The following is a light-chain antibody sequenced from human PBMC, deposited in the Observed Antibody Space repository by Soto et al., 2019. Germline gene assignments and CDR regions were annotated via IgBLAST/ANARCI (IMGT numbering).Light chain of an antibody. V-gene: IGKV3-20*01. J-gene: IGKJ1*01. Sequence: EIVLTQSPATLSLSPGERATLSCRASQSVSVYLAWYQQKPGQAPRLLIYDASNRATGIPARFSGSGSGTDFTLTIRRLEPEDFAVYYCQQYDSSPPGTFGQGTKVDIK. CDR3: QQYDSSPPGT. CDR2: DAS. CDR1: QSVSVY.